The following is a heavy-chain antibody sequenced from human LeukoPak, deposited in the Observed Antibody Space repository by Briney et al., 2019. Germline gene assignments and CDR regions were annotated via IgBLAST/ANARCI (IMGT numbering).Heavy chain of an antibody. V-gene: IGHV1-46*01. D-gene: IGHD3-10*01. CDR2: INPSGGST. CDR3: ARDSGMVRGTVDY. CDR1: GYTSTSYY. Sequence: ASVKVSCKSSGYTSTSYYMYWVRQAPGQGLEWMGIINPSGGSTSYAQKFQGRVTMTRDTSTSTVYMELSSLRSEDTAVYYCARDSGMVRGTVDYWGQGTLVTV. J-gene: IGHJ4*02.